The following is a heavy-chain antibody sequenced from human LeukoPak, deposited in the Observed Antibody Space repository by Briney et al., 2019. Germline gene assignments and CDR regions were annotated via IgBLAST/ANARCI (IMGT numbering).Heavy chain of an antibody. Sequence: GGSLRLSCAASGFTFSSYSMNWVRQAPGKGLVWVSRINSDGSSTSYADSVKGRFTISRDNAKNTLYLQVNSLRVEDTAVYYCASPQSGDYGALYFQHWGQGTLVTVSS. CDR3: ASPQSGDYGALYFQH. CDR1: GFTFSSYS. D-gene: IGHD4-17*01. CDR2: INSDGSST. J-gene: IGHJ1*01. V-gene: IGHV3-74*01.